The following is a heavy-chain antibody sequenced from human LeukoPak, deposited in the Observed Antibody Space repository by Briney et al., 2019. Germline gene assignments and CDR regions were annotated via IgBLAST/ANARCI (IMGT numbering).Heavy chain of an antibody. CDR1: GFTFSSYA. CDR2: ISGSGGST. D-gene: IGHD4-17*01. J-gene: IGHJ4*02. Sequence: GGSLRLSCAASGFTFSSYAMSWVRQAPGKGLEWVSAISGSGGSTYYADSVKGRFTISRDNSKNTLYLQMNSLRAEDTAVYYCARSDYGDYITNYWGQGTLVTVSS. V-gene: IGHV3-23*01. CDR3: ARSDYGDYITNY.